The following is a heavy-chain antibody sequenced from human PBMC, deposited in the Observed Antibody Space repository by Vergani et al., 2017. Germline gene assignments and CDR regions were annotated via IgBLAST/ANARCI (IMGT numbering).Heavy chain of an antibody. D-gene: IGHD3-16*01. V-gene: IGHV4-39*01. Sequence: QLQLHKSGPGLVKPSETLSLTCTLSGGSISSSSHFWGWLRQTPGKGLEWIGSIYYSGSTYYNPSLKSRVSIAVDKSKNQFSLKLSSETAADSAVYYCARHDSGHYDSSYYGLDVWGQGATVTVSS. CDR3: ARHDSGHYDSSYYGLDV. J-gene: IGHJ6*02. CDR1: GGSISSSSHF. CDR2: IYYSGST.